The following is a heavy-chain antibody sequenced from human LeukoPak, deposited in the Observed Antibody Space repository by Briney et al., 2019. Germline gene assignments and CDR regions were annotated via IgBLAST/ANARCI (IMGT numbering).Heavy chain of an antibody. CDR2: IGSSSISI. CDR1: GFTFSSYS. Sequence: PGGSLRLSCAASGFTFSSYSMNWVRQAPGMGLEWVSSIGSSSISIYYADSVKGRFTTSRDNAKNSLYLQTNSLRPDDTAVYFCAREKAEDFDYWGQGTLVTVSS. CDR3: AREKAEDFDY. J-gene: IGHJ4*02. V-gene: IGHV3-21*01. D-gene: IGHD1-14*01.